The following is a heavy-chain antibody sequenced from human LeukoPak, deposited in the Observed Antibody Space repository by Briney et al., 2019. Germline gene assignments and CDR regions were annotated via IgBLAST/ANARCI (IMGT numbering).Heavy chain of an antibody. CDR3: ARDRYGDYDFDY. Sequence: PGGSLRLSCAASGFTLSSYAMSWVRQAPGKGLEWVSAISVSGNTYHADSVKGRFTISRDSAESSLYLEMNSLRAEDTAVYYCARDRYGDYDFDYWGQGTLVTVSS. D-gene: IGHD4-17*01. J-gene: IGHJ4*02. CDR2: ISVSGNT. CDR1: GFTLSSYA. V-gene: IGHV3-23*01.